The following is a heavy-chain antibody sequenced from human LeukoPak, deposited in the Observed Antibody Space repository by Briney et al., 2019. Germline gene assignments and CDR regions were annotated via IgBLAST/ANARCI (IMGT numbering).Heavy chain of an antibody. CDR1: GYTFTSYD. D-gene: IGHD6-19*01. J-gene: IGHJ3*02. V-gene: IGHV1-8*03. CDR2: MNPNSGNT. Sequence: GSSVKVSCKASGYTFTSYDINWVRQATGQGLEWMGWMNPNSGNTGYAQKFQGRATITRNTSISTAYMELSSLRSEDTAVYYCARRLVHDAFDIWGQGTMVTVSS. CDR3: ARRLVHDAFDI.